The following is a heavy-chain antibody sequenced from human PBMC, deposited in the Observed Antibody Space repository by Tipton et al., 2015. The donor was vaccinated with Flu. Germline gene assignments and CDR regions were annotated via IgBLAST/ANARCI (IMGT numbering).Heavy chain of an antibody. V-gene: IGHV4-39*07. J-gene: IGHJ6*02. D-gene: IGHD1-1*01. Sequence: TLSLTCTVSGGSISTTIYYWGWVRQPPGKGLEWIGSIYYSGTTYYNPSLKSRVTISIDASKNQFSLDLTSLTAADTAVYYCARDLWNDRRAYYYYGVDVWGQGTTVNVPS. CDR2: IYYSGTT. CDR3: ARDLWNDRRAYYYYGVDV. CDR1: GGSISTTIYY.